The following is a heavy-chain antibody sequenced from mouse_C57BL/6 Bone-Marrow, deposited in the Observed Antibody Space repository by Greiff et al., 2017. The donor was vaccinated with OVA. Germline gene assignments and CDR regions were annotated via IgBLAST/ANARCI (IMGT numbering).Heavy chain of an antibody. CDR2: ISGGGGNT. D-gene: IGHD1-1*02. J-gene: IGHJ3*01. V-gene: IGHV5-9*01. CDR3: ARSPYGGFAY. Sequence: DVQLVESGGGLVKPGGSLKLSCAASGFTFSSYTMSWVRQTPEKRLAWVATISGGGGNTYYPDSVKGRFTISRDNAKNTLYLQMSSLRSEDTALYYCARSPYGGFAYWGQGTLVTVSA. CDR1: GFTFSSYT.